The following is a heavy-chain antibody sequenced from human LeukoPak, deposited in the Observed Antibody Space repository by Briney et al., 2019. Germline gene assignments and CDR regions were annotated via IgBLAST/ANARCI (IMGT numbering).Heavy chain of an antibody. CDR3: AKSVGYYYMDV. D-gene: IGHD2-2*01. J-gene: IGHJ6*03. CDR2: ISYDGSNK. V-gene: IGHV3-30*18. Sequence: GGSLRLSCAASGFTFSSYGMHWVRQAPGKGLEWVAVISYDGSNKYYADSVKGRFTISRDNSKNTLYLQMNSLRAEDTAVYYCAKSVGYYYMDVWGKGTTVTVSS. CDR1: GFTFSSYG.